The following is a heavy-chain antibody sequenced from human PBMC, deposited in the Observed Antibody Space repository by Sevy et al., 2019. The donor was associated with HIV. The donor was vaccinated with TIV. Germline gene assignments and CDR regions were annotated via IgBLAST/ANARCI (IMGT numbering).Heavy chain of an antibody. CDR3: ARVVANCGGAACQKTDY. CDR1: GFNFSPYS. Sequence: GGSLRLSCTASGFNFSPYSMHWVRQAPGKGLEWISYINGPSNTIFYADSVRGRFTVSRDNGKNSLYLQMNSLRAEDTALYYCARVVANCGGAACQKTDYWGQGTLVTVSS. V-gene: IGHV3-48*01. J-gene: IGHJ4*02. CDR2: INGPSNTI. D-gene: IGHD2-21*01.